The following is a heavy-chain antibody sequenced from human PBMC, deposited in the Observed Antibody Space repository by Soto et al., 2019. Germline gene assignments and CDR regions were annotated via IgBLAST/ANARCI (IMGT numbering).Heavy chain of an antibody. V-gene: IGHV1-69*02. J-gene: IGHJ5*02. CDR2: IIPILGIA. CDR1: GGTFSSYT. CDR3: ATRYYGSGSYYNVFVYWFDP. Sequence: SVKVSCKASGGTFSSYTISWVRQAPGQGLEWMGRIIPILGIANYAQKFQGRVTITADKSTSTAYMELSSLRSEDTAVYYCATRYYGSGSYYNVFVYWFDPWGQGTLVTVSS. D-gene: IGHD3-10*01.